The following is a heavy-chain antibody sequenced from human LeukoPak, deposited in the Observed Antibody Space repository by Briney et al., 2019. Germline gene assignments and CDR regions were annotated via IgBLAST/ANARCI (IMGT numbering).Heavy chain of an antibody. CDR1: GFTFSSYG. V-gene: IGHV3-30*18. CDR2: ISYDGSNK. D-gene: IGHD6-19*01. J-gene: IGHJ4*02. Sequence: GGSLRLSCAASGFTFSSYGMHWVRQAPGKGLEWVAVISYDGSNKYYADSVKGRFTISRGNPKNTLYLQMNSLRAEDTAVYYCAKEGISSGYNFDYWGQGTLVTVSS. CDR3: AKEGISSGYNFDY.